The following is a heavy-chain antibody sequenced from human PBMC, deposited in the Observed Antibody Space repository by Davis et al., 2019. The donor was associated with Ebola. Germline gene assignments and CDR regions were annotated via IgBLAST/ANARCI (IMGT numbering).Heavy chain of an antibody. D-gene: IGHD2-21*01. V-gene: IGHV4-39*07. Sequence: PSETLSLTCTVSGVSMYSTDYYWGWIRQPPGEGLEWIANIYYSGSTYYNPSLKSRVTISIDTSKNQFSLNLSSVTAADTAVYFCSRFGEGAYWGQGTLVTVSS. CDR2: IYYSGST. CDR3: SRFGEGAY. J-gene: IGHJ4*02. CDR1: GVSMYSTDYY.